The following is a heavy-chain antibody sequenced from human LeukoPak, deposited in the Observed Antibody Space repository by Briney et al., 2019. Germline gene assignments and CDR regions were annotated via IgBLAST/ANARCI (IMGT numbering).Heavy chain of an antibody. CDR1: GFIFSSYE. Sequence: GGSLRLSCVASGFIFSSYEMIWVRQAPGKGLGWVSFITNSDSTKYYADSVKGRVTISRDNVKNSLVLQMNAASADGSAVYYGARVRSHSYHYYYMDVWGKGTTVTVSS. D-gene: IGHD3-16*01. CDR2: ITNSDSTK. V-gene: IGHV3-48*03. CDR3: ARVRSHSYHYYYMDV. J-gene: IGHJ6*03.